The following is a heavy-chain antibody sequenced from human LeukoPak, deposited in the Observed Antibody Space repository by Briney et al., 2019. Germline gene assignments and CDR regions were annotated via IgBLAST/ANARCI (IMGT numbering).Heavy chain of an antibody. D-gene: IGHD3-10*01. CDR1: GFTFSSYA. J-gene: IGHJ4*02. CDR2: ISGGGGST. Sequence: GGSLRLSCAASGFTFSSYAMSWVRQAPGKGLEWVSAISGGGGSTYYADSVKGRLTISRDNSKNTLYVQMNSLRAEDTAVYYCAKDTGLLWFGEAWGQGTLVTVSS. CDR3: AKDTGLLWFGEA. V-gene: IGHV3-23*01.